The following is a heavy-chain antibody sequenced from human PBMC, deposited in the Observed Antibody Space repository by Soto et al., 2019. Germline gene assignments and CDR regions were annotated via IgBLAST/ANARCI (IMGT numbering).Heavy chain of an antibody. Sequence: GGSLRLSCAASGFTFSSYGMHWVRQAPGKGLEWVAVISYDGSNKYYADSVKGRFTISRDNSKNTLYLQMNSLRAEDTAVYYCAKGGSWAARWYAEYFQHWGQGTLVTVSS. CDR1: GFTFSSYG. V-gene: IGHV3-30*18. CDR3: AKGGSWAARWYAEYFQH. CDR2: ISYDGSNK. D-gene: IGHD6-6*01. J-gene: IGHJ1*01.